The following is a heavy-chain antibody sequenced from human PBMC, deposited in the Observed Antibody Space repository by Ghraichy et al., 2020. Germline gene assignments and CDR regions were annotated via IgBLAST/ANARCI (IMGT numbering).Heavy chain of an antibody. Sequence: ASVKVSCKASGYDFMQYAFNWVRQAPGQGPQWLGWISPYNGHTSFAQIVQGRITMTTDTSTSTAYMELRSLTSDDTAVYFCARAWDYGNGRGRLENWGQGTLVIVSS. V-gene: IGHV1-18*01. J-gene: IGHJ4*02. CDR3: ARAWDYGNGRGRLEN. CDR2: ISPYNGHT. D-gene: IGHD4-17*01. CDR1: GYDFMQYA.